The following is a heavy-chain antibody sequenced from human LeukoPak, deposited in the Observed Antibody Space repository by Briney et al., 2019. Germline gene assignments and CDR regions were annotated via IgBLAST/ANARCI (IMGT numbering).Heavy chain of an antibody. CDR3: AKRAVGYYGMDA. Sequence: GGSLRLSCAASGFTVSSNYMSWVRQAPGKGLEWVSVIYSGGSTYYADSVKGRFTISRDNSKNTLYLQMNSLRAEDTAVYYCAKRAVGYYGMDAWGQGTTVTVSS. CDR1: GFTVSSNY. CDR2: IYSGGST. J-gene: IGHJ6*02. D-gene: IGHD6-19*01. V-gene: IGHV3-53*01.